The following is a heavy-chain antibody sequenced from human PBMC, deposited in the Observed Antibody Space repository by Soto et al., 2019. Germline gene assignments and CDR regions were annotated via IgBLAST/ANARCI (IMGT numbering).Heavy chain of an antibody. J-gene: IGHJ6*02. CDR2: ISHSGST. CDR1: GGSFGDYY. V-gene: IGHV4-34*01. Sequence: ETLSLTCAVHGGSFGDYYSGWIRQPPGKGLEWIGEISHSGSTNYNAPLKSRVTISLDTSKNHFSLKLSSVTAADTAVYYCARGLRASFGVRLSYYYYGMNVWGQGTAVTVSS. CDR3: ARGLRASFGVRLSYYYYGMNV. D-gene: IGHD3-10*01.